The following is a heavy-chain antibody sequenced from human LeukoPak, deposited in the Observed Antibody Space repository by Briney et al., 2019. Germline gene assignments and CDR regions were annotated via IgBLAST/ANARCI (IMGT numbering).Heavy chain of an antibody. CDR3: ASPRPVCSGGSCYLNWFDP. CDR2: IYYSGST. J-gene: IGHJ5*02. D-gene: IGHD2-15*01. CDR1: GGSISSYY. V-gene: IGHV4-39*01. Sequence: SETLSLTCTVSGGSISSYYWGWIRQPPGKGLEWIGSIYYSGSTYYNPSLKSRVTISVDTSKNQFSLKLSSVTAADTAVYYCASPRPVCSGGSCYLNWFDPWGQGTLVTVSS.